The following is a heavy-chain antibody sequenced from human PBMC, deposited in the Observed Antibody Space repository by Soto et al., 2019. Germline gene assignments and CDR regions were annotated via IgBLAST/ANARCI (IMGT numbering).Heavy chain of an antibody. D-gene: IGHD5-18*01. Sequence: SETLSLTCTVSGGSISSGDYYWSWIRQPPGKGLEWIGYIYYSGSTNYNPSLKSRVTISVDTSKNQFSLKLSSVTAADTAVYYCARGYGSYSYGLDYWGQGTLVTVSS. V-gene: IGHV4-61*08. CDR3: ARGYGSYSYGLDY. CDR2: IYYSGST. J-gene: IGHJ4*02. CDR1: GGSISSGDYY.